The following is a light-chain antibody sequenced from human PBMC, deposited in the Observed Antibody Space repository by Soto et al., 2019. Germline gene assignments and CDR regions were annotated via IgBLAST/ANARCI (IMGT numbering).Light chain of an antibody. V-gene: IGKV1-5*03. CDR2: KAS. Sequence: DIQMTQSPSTLSASVGDRVTITCRASQNIHGWLAWYQQKPGKAPNLLIYKASNLESGVPSRFSGSGSGTEFTLTISSLQPDDFATYYCQQYNSYSWTFGQGTKVEIK. CDR1: QNIHGW. CDR3: QQYNSYSWT. J-gene: IGKJ1*01.